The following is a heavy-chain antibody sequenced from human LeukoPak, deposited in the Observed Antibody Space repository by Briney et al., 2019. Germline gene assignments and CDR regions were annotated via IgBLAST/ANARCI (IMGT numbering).Heavy chain of an antibody. Sequence: GASVNVSCKASGYTFTGYYLHWVRQAPGQGLEWMGWINPNTGGTNYAQKFQGRVTMTRDTSISTAYMELSRLRSDDPAVYYCARSQYELSYFDYWGQGTLVTVSS. J-gene: IGHJ4*02. CDR3: ARSQYELSYFDY. CDR1: GYTFTGYY. CDR2: INPNTGGT. V-gene: IGHV1-2*02. D-gene: IGHD1-26*01.